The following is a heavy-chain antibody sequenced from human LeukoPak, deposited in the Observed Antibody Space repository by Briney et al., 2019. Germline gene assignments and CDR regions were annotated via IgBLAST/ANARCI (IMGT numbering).Heavy chain of an antibody. D-gene: IGHD1-26*01. CDR2: ISGSGGST. CDR3: AKDLGSGWGRGSYDY. V-gene: IGHV3-23*01. Sequence: GGSLRLSCAASGFTFSSYAMSWVRQAPGKGLEWVSAISGSGGSTYCADSVKGRFTISRDNSKNTLYLQMNSLRAEDTAVYYCAKDLGSGWGRGSYDYWGQGTLVTVSS. J-gene: IGHJ4*02. CDR1: GFTFSSYA.